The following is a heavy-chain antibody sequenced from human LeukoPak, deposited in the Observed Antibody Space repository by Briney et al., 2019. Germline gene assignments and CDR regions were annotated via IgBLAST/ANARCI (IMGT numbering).Heavy chain of an antibody. V-gene: IGHV1-18*01. CDR1: GYTFTSYG. Sequence: GASVKVPCKASGYTFTSYGISWVRQAPGQGLEWMGWISAYNGNTNYAQKLQGRVTMTRDTSISTAYMELSRLRSDDTAVYYCAREHYYDSSGYSNWFDPWGQGTLVTVSS. CDR2: ISAYNGNT. J-gene: IGHJ5*02. D-gene: IGHD3-22*01. CDR3: AREHYYDSSGYSNWFDP.